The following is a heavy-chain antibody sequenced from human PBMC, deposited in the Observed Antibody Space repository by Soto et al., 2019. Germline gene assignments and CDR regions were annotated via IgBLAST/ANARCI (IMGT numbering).Heavy chain of an antibody. J-gene: IGHJ5*02. D-gene: IGHD5-18*01. V-gene: IGHV4-59*12. CDR1: GSSLSGYW. Sequence: PSATLSLTCTGSGSSLSGYWLLWVRQPPGKGLEWIGYIYSGNTIYNPSLKSRVTISVDTSKNQFSLKLSSVTAADTAVEYCARKGGYRNAWNWFDPWGQGTLVTFSS. CDR3: ARKGGYRNAWNWFDP. CDR2: IYSGNT.